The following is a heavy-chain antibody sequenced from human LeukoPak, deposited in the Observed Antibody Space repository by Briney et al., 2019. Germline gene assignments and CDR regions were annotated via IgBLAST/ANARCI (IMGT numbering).Heavy chain of an antibody. CDR1: GITFSSSA. D-gene: IGHD3-16*01. J-gene: IGHJ4*02. V-gene: IGHV3-23*01. CDR3: VKEASKTFGIYTADY. Sequence: GGSLRLSCAASGITFSSSAMGWVRRAPQKGLERVSAIPASGPKTYYTGSVRGRFTISRDNSKNTVYLQMQSLRAEDTAVYYCVKEASKTFGIYTADYWGQGTLVTVSS. CDR2: IPASGPKT.